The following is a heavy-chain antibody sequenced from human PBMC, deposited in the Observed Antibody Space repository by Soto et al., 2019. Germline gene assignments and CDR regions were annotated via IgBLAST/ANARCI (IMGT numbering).Heavy chain of an antibody. CDR3: ARGGDVVVVTASLDY. J-gene: IGHJ4*02. CDR1: GDTFTDYY. CDR2: VNPSGGHT. V-gene: IGHV1-46*01. Sequence: QVQLMQSGAEVKKPGASVKVSCKASGDTFTDYYIHWVRQAPGQGLEWMGTVNPSGGHTTYAQHFLGRVTMTGDTSTSTLYMGLTSLTSDYTAIYYWARGGDVVVVTASLDYWGQGTLVTVSS. D-gene: IGHD2-21*02.